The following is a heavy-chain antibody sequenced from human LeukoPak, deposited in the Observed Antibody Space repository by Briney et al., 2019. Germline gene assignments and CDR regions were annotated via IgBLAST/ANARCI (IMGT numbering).Heavy chain of an antibody. V-gene: IGHV3-74*01. Sequence: PGGSLRLSCAASGFTFSSYWMHWLRHTPGKGLVWVSRIKGDGSSTSYADSVKGRFTISRDNAKNTLYLQMNSLRAEDTAVYYCARDGYSFGHDFDYWGQGTLVTVSS. D-gene: IGHD5-18*01. CDR3: ARDGYSFGHDFDY. CDR1: GFTFSSYW. CDR2: IKGDGSST. J-gene: IGHJ4*02.